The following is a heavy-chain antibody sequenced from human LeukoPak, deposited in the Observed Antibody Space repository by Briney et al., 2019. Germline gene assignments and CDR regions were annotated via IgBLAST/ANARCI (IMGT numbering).Heavy chain of an antibody. CDR2: IPYDGSNK. CDR3: AKGGAATGGPAFDI. D-gene: IGHD7-27*01. CDR1: GFTFSSYG. Sequence: GGSLRLSCAASGFTFSSYGMHWVRQAPGKGLEWVAFIPYDGSNKYYADSVKGRFTISRDNSKNTLYLQMNSLRAEDTAVYYCAKGGAATGGPAFDIWGQGTMVTVSS. V-gene: IGHV3-30*02. J-gene: IGHJ3*02.